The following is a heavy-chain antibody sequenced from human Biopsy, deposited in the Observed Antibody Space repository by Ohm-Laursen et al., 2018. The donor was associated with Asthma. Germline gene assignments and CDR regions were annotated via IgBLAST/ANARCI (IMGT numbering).Heavy chain of an antibody. CDR2: HDHEEGGT. Sequence: ASVKVSCKISGYSPTDLSMHWVRQAPGQGLEWMGGHDHEEGGTVNARRIQGRVTMTEDTSTDTAYMELSSLSSGDTAVYYCASDFPKDYVRYNFQFWGQGTLVTVSS. V-gene: IGHV1-24*01. D-gene: IGHD4-17*01. J-gene: IGHJ4*02. CDR1: GYSPTDLS. CDR3: ASDFPKDYVRYNFQF.